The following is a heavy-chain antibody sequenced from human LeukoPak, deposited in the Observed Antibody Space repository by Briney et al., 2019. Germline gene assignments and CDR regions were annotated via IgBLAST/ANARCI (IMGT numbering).Heavy chain of an antibody. D-gene: IGHD1-1*01. CDR3: ATTKPARRYFDY. CDR2: INPSGANT. Sequence: GGSLRLSCAGSGFTFSSNPLSWVRQAPGKGLEWVSAINPSGANTYYGDSVRGRFTISRDNSKNTLYLQMNPLRAEETAVYYCATTKPARRYFDYWGQGTLVTVSS. J-gene: IGHJ4*02. CDR1: GFTFSSNP. V-gene: IGHV3-23*01.